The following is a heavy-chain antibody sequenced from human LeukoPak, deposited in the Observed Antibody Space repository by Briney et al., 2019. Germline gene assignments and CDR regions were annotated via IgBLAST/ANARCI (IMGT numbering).Heavy chain of an antibody. D-gene: IGHD4-17*01. J-gene: IGHJ4*02. CDR2: IRQDGTEK. Sequence: GGSLRLSCAASGFNFNNYWMTWVRQAPGKGLEWVANIRQDGTEKYYVDSVKGRFTISRDNAKNSLSLQMNSLRAEDTAVYYCARRDHGDYGEEYWGQGTLVTVSS. CDR1: GFNFNNYW. CDR3: ARRDHGDYGEEY. V-gene: IGHV3-7*01.